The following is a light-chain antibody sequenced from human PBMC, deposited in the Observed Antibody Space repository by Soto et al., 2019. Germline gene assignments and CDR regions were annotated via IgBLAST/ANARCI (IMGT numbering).Light chain of an antibody. Sequence: MVLTQSPGTRSLSRGKGATLSCRAAQSVSSNYLAWDQQKPGQAPRLLIYGASTRATGIPDRFSGSGSGTDFTLTISRLEPEDFAVYYCQQYGNSPPITFGGGTKVDIK. CDR1: QSVSSNY. CDR2: GAS. CDR3: QQYGNSPPIT. V-gene: IGKV3-20*01. J-gene: IGKJ4*01.